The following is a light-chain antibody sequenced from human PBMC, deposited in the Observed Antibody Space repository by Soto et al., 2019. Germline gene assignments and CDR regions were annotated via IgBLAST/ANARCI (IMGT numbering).Light chain of an antibody. CDR3: QKHGSSLALT. CDR2: GAS. Sequence: EIVLPQSPDTLSLSPGASATLSCRARQRITSTFLAWYQQKPGQAPRLLIYGASSRATGIPDRFTGSGSGTDFTLTISRLEPEDLAVYYCQKHGSSLALTVGGGTKVAIK. V-gene: IGKV3-20*01. CDR1: QRITSTF. J-gene: IGKJ4*01.